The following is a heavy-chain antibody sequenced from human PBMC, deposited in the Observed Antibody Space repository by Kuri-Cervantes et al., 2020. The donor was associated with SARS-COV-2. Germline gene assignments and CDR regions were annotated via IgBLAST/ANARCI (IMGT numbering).Heavy chain of an antibody. Sequence: ASVKVSCKASRDTFTTFGFSWVRQAPGQGLEWMGGFDPEDGETIYAQKFQGRVTMTEDTSTDTAYMELSSLRSEDTAVYYCATHAAIFGVVLPDYWGQGTLVTVSS. D-gene: IGHD3-3*01. CDR2: FDPEDGET. V-gene: IGHV1-24*01. CDR3: ATHAAIFGVVLPDY. J-gene: IGHJ4*02. CDR1: RDTFTTFG.